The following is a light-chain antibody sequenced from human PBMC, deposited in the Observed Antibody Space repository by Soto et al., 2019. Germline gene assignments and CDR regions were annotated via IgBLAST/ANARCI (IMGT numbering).Light chain of an antibody. CDR1: RSDVGDYEF. CDR3: CSHPFTNTHVV. V-gene: IGLV2-14*03. Sequence: QSVLTQPASVSGSPGQSITISCTGTRSDVGDYEFVSWYQQLPGTAPKLIIYDVSYRPSGVSDRFSGSKSGNTASLTISGLQAEDEADYYCCSHPFTNTHVVFGGGTKVTVL. CDR2: DVS. J-gene: IGLJ2*01.